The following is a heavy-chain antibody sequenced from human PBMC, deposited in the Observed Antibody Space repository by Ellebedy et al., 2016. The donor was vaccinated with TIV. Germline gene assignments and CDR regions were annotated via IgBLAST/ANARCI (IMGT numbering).Heavy chain of an antibody. CDR1: GYTFTSYG. CDR3: ARDYDFWSGYYRGPNWFDP. D-gene: IGHD3-3*01. J-gene: IGHJ5*02. V-gene: IGHV1-18*04. CDR2: ISAYNGNT. Sequence: ASVKVSXXASGYTFTSYGISWVRQAPGQGLEWMGWISAYNGNTNYAQKLQGRVTMTTDTSTSTAYMELRSLRSDDTAVYYCARDYDFWSGYYRGPNWFDPWGQGTLVTVSS.